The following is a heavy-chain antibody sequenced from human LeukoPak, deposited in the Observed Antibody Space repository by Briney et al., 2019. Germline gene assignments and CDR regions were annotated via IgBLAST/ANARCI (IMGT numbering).Heavy chain of an antibody. Sequence: GGSLRLSCAASGFTFSSYGMSWVRQAPGKGLEWVSAISGSGGSTYYADSVKGRFTISRDNSKNTLYLQMNSLRAEDTAVYYCAEDRSDDSSGWYAGEIFDYWGQGTLVTVSS. CDR1: GFTFSSYG. V-gene: IGHV3-23*01. CDR2: ISGSGGST. J-gene: IGHJ4*02. CDR3: AEDRSDDSSGWYAGEIFDY. D-gene: IGHD6-19*01.